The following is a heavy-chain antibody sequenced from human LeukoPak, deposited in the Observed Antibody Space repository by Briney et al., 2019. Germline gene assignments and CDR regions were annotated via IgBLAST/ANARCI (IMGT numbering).Heavy chain of an antibody. CDR2: ISYDGSNK. J-gene: IGHJ4*02. Sequence: GGSLRLSCAASGFTFSSYGMHWVRQAPGKGLEWVAVISYDGSNKYYADSVKGRFTISRDNSKNTLYLQMNSLRAEDTAVYYCAKTYGVVTWGEADYWGQGTLVTVSS. D-gene: IGHD3-3*01. V-gene: IGHV3-30*18. CDR3: AKTYGVVTWGEADY. CDR1: GFTFSSYG.